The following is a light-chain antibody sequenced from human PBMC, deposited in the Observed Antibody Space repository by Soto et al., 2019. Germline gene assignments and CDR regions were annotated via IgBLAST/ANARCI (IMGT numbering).Light chain of an antibody. CDR3: LLYYGGANV. CDR2: GAN. J-gene: IGLJ1*01. V-gene: IGLV7-43*01. Sequence: QTVVTQEPSVTVSPGGTVTLTCASSTGEVTNNNYPNWFQQKPGQAPRTLIYGANNKHSWTPARFSGSLLGGKAALTLSGVQPEDEADYYCLLYYGGANVFGTGTKVTVL. CDR1: TGEVTNNNY.